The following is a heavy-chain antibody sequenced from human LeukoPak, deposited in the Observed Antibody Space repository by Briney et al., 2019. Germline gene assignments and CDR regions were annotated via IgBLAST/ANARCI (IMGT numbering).Heavy chain of an antibody. D-gene: IGHD1-26*01. V-gene: IGHV3-21*01. Sequence: GGSLRLSCAASGFTFSIYNMNWVRHAPGRGLEWVSSITSNSSYIYYADSVKGRFTISRDNAKKSLYLQMNSLRAEDTAVYYCARDPGGTYISAYYYMDVWGKGTTVTVSS. CDR2: ITSNSSYI. CDR1: GFTFSIYN. J-gene: IGHJ6*03. CDR3: ARDPGGTYISAYYYMDV.